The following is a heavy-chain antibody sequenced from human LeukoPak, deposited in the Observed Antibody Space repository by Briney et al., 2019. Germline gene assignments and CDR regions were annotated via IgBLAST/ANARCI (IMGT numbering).Heavy chain of an antibody. Sequence: PGGSLRLSCTASGFALYSHTMNWVRQAPGEGLEWLSSISDCGSYIYYANSVRGGFTIYRDSAKNSLYLHMHSLRAEDTAVYYCVREATSGWFYFDYWGQGTLVTVSS. CDR3: VREATSGWFYFDY. D-gene: IGHD6-19*01. J-gene: IGHJ4*02. CDR2: ISDCGSYI. CDR1: GFALYSHT. V-gene: IGHV3-21*01.